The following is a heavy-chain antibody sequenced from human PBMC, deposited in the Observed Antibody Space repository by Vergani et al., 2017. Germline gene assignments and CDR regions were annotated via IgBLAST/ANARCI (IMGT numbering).Heavy chain of an antibody. CDR3: AKGRKTTPGYVFVDV. D-gene: IGHD3-16*01. CDR1: GFTFSSYG. J-gene: IGHJ6*04. CDR2: IWYDGSNK. Sequence: QVQLVESGGGVVLPGRSLRLSCAASGFTFSSYGMHWVRQAPGKGLEWVAVIWYDGSNKYYADSVKGRFTISRDNSKNTLYLQMNSLRAEDTAVYCCAKGRKTTPGYVFVDVWDKATVIVVPS. V-gene: IGHV3-33*06.